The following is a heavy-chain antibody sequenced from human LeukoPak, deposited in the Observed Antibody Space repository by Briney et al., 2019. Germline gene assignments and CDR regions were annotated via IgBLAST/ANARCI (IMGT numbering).Heavy chain of an antibody. D-gene: IGHD4-17*01. V-gene: IGHV3-23*01. CDR1: GFTFSSYS. CDR2: ISSSGGSA. CDR3: AKSPTVTTRVPDY. Sequence: GGSLRLSCAASGFTFSSYSMNWVRQAPGKGLEWVSGISSSGGSAYYADSVKGRFTISRDNSKNTLYLQMNSLRDEDTAVYYCAKSPTVTTRVPDYWGQGTLVTVSS. J-gene: IGHJ4*02.